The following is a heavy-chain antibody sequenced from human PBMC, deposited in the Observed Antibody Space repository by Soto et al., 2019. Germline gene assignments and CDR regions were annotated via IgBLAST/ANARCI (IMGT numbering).Heavy chain of an antibody. CDR3: ARGRGAYCGGDCYSWGADAFDI. CDR1: GGTFSSYA. J-gene: IGHJ3*02. D-gene: IGHD2-21*02. CDR2: IIPIFGTA. V-gene: IGHV1-69*01. Sequence: QVQLVQSGAEVKKPGSSVKVSCKASGGTFSSYAISWVLQAPGQGLEWMGGIIPIFGTANYAQKFQGRVTITADESTSTAYMELSSLRSEDTAVYYCARGRGAYCGGDCYSWGADAFDIWGQGTMVTVSS.